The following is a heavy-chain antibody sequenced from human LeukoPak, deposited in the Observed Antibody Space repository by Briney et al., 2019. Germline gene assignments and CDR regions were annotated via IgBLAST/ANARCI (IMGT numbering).Heavy chain of an antibody. CDR3: ARAYSGSYDY. Sequence: GESLKISCKGSGYSFTSYWIGWVRQAPGQGLEWMGRINPNSGGTNYAQKFQGRVTMTRDTSISTAYMELSRLRSDDTAVYYCARAYSGSYDYWGQGTLVTVSS. CDR1: GYSFTSYW. V-gene: IGHV1-2*06. D-gene: IGHD1-26*01. CDR2: INPNSGGT. J-gene: IGHJ4*02.